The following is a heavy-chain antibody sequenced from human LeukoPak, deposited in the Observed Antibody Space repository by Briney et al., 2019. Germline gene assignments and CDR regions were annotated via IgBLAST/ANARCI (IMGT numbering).Heavy chain of an antibody. D-gene: IGHD3-10*01. V-gene: IGHV4-59*01. CDR1: GGSLSSYY. CDR2: IYYSGGT. J-gene: IGHJ6*03. CDR3: ARDVTYYYGSGSYWYYMDV. Sequence: SGTLSLTCTVSGGSLSSYYWSWIRQPPGKGLEWIGYIYYSGGTNYNPSLKSRATISVDTSKNKFSLKLSAVTAADTAVYYWARDVTYYYGSGSYWYYMDVWGKGTTVTISS.